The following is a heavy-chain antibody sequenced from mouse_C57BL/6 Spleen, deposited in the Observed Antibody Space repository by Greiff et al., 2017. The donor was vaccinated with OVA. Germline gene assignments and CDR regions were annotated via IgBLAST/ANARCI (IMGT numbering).Heavy chain of an antibody. J-gene: IGHJ3*01. CDR1: GSTFTSYW. V-gene: IGHV1-50*01. CDR2: IDPSDSYT. Sequence: VQLQQPGAELVKPGASVKLSCKASGSTFTSYWMQWVKQRPGQGLEWIGEIDPSDSYTNYNQKFTGKATLTVDTSSSTAYMQLSSLTSEDSAVYYCAVLLRGAYWGQGTLVTVSA. D-gene: IGHD1-1*01. CDR3: AVLLRGAY.